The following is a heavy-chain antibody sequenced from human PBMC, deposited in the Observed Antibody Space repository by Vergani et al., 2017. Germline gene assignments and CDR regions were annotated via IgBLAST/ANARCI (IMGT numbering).Heavy chain of an antibody. CDR3: ARHTTYTDS. Sequence: EVELVQSGPEMRKPGESLKISCKGSEYSFGNYLIGWVRQMPGKGLEWMGIIYPADSDTRYSPSFQGQVTISAAKSISTAFLPWDSLKASDTDLYYCARHTTYTDSWGQGTLVTVSS. V-gene: IGHV5-51*01. J-gene: IGHJ4*02. D-gene: IGHD1-1*01. CDR1: EYSFGNYL. CDR2: IYPADSDT.